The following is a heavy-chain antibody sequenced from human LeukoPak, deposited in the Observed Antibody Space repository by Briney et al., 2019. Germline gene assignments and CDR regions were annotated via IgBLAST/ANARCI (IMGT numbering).Heavy chain of an antibody. V-gene: IGHV4-39*01. CDR2: IYYSGST. J-gene: IGHJ5*02. D-gene: IGHD3-3*01. CDR1: GGSISSSSYY. CDR3: ARMADDFWGGYYT. Sequence: SETLSLTCTVSGGSISSSSYYWGWIRQPPGNGLEWIGSIYYSGSTYYNPSLKSRVTISVDTSKNQFSLKLSSVTAADTAVYYCARMADDFWGGYYTWGQGTLVTVSS.